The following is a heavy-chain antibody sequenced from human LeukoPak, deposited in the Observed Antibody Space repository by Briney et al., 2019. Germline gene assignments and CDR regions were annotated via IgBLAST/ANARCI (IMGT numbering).Heavy chain of an antibody. Sequence: PGGSLRLSCAASGFTFSSYGMHWVRQAPGKGLEWVAVIWYDGSNKYYADSVKGRFTISRDNSKNTLYLQMNSLRAEDTAVYYCACDYGDYHEYFQHWGQGTLVTVSS. J-gene: IGHJ1*01. CDR3: ACDYGDYHEYFQH. CDR1: GFTFSSYG. CDR2: IWYDGSNK. D-gene: IGHD4-17*01. V-gene: IGHV3-33*01.